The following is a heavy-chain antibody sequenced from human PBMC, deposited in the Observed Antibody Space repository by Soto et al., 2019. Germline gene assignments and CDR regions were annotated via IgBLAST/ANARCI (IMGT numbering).Heavy chain of an antibody. D-gene: IGHD3-9*01. Sequence: ASVKVSCKASGYTFTSYGISWVRQAPGQGLEWMGWISAYNGNTNYAQKLQGRVTMTTDTSTSTAYMELRSLRSDDTAVYYCARVDYDILTGYFLIDYWGQGTLVTVSS. CDR2: ISAYNGNT. CDR1: GYTFTSYG. CDR3: ARVDYDILTGYFLIDY. V-gene: IGHV1-18*01. J-gene: IGHJ4*02.